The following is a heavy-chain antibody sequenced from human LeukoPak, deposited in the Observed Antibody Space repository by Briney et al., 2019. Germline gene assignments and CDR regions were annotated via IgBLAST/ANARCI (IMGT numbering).Heavy chain of an antibody. D-gene: IGHD1-1*01. Sequence: PGGSLRLSCTASGFSFTNYAMNWVRQAPGEGLEWVSTISGSGTVTYYADSVKGRFTISRDYSTNILFLQMNDLRIEDTAVYYCAYLGLSSDWNDVPGPQIDYWGQGKLVTVSS. J-gene: IGHJ4*02. V-gene: IGHV3-23*01. CDR3: AYLGLSSDWNDVPGPQIDY. CDR2: ISGSGTVT. CDR1: GFSFTNYA.